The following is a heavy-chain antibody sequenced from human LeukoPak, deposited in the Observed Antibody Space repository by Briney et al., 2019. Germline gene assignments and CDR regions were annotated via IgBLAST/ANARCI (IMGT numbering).Heavy chain of an antibody. V-gene: IGHV3-66*01. CDR2: IYSGGST. J-gene: IGHJ4*02. Sequence: PGGSLRLSCAASGFTVSSNYMSWVRQAPGKGLEWVSVIYSGGSTYYADSVKGRFTISRDNSKNTLYLQMNSLRAEDTAVYYCAREGEYYYDSSGNRNLLDYWGQGTLVTVSS. CDR3: AREGEYYYDSSGNRNLLDY. CDR1: GFTVSSNY. D-gene: IGHD3-22*01.